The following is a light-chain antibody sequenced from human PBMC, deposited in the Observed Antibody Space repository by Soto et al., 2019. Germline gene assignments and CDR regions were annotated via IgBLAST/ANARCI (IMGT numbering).Light chain of an antibody. CDR3: SSYTSTILYV. J-gene: IGLJ1*01. CDR2: EVG. CDR1: NSDVGGHNY. Sequence: QSALTQPASVSGSLGQSITISCTGSNSDVGGHNYVSWYQQHPGKAPKLMIYEVGIRPSGVSTRFSGSKSGNTASLTISGLQAVDEADYYCSSYTSTILYVFGTGTKVTVL. V-gene: IGLV2-14*01.